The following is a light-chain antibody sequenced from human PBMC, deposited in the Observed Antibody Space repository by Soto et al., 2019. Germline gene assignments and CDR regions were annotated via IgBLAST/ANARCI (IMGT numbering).Light chain of an antibody. V-gene: IGLV1-47*02. CDR1: FSNIGSNF. J-gene: IGLJ1*01. CDR3: ATWDDNVSGPV. CDR2: DNS. Sequence: QLVLTQPPSASGTPGQRVTISCSGSFSNIGSNFVFWYQQLPGTSPKLLIQDNSQRPSGVPDRFSGSKSGSSASLAISGLRSEDEADYYCATWDDNVSGPVFGTGTKLTVL.